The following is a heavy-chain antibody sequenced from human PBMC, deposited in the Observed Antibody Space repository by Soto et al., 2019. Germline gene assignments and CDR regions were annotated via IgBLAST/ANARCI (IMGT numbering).Heavy chain of an antibody. J-gene: IGHJ4*02. V-gene: IGHV3-30*18. CDR1: GFTFSSYG. D-gene: IGHD5-18*01. CDR2: ISYDGSNK. CDR3: AKATPIQLWLIDY. Sequence: QVQLVESGGGVVQPGRSLRLSCAASGFTFSSYGVHWVRQAPGKGLEWVAVISYDGSNKYYADSVKGRFTISRDNSKNTLYLQMNSLRAEDTAVYYCAKATPIQLWLIDYWGQGTLVTVSS.